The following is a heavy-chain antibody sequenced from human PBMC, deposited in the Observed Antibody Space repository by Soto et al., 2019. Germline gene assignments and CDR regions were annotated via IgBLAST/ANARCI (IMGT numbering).Heavy chain of an antibody. CDR2: IYHSGST. CDR1: GGSISSGGYS. D-gene: IGHD5-12*01. V-gene: IGHV4-30-2*01. Sequence: SETLSLTCTVSGGSISSGGYSWSWIRQPPGKGLEWIGYIYHSGSTYYNPSLKSRVTISVDRSKNQFSLKLSSVTAADTAVYYCAAGGGLPRYYWGQGTLVTSPQ. J-gene: IGHJ4*02. CDR3: AAGGGLPRYY.